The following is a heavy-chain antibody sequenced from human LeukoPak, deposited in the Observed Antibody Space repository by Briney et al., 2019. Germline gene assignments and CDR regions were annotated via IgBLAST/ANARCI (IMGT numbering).Heavy chain of an antibody. Sequence: SDTLSLTCTVSGRSINSGGYYCSWIRQHRGKGLEWIGYIYYSGSTYYNLYLKSRVTISIDTSKNQFSLKLTSVTAADTAVYYCERDTTGYWTFDYWGQGTLVTVSS. J-gene: IGHJ4*02. V-gene: IGHV4-31*03. CDR3: ERDTTGYWTFDY. D-gene: IGHD3-22*01. CDR1: GRSINSGGYY. CDR2: IYYSGST.